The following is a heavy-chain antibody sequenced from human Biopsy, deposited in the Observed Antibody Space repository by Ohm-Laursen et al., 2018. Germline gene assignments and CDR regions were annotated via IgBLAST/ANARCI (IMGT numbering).Heavy chain of an antibody. CDR2: MWSDGINK. V-gene: IGHV3-33*06. Sequence: SLRLSCSASGFAFSYYGLHWVRQAPGKGLQWVAVMWSDGINKNYADPVKGRFTVSRDNSMNTMFLQMNSLRAQDAGTYYCAKWGTSMALYHFYGMDVWGQGTTVSVSS. CDR3: AKWGTSMALYHFYGMDV. J-gene: IGHJ6*02. D-gene: IGHD5-18*01. CDR1: GFAFSYYG.